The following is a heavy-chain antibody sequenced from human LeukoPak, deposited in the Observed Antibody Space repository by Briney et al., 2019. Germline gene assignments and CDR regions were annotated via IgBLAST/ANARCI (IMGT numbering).Heavy chain of an antibody. J-gene: IGHJ4*02. Sequence: GGSLRISCAASGFTFGYYYMSWIRQAPGKGLEWVSYISSSSYTNYADSVKGRFTISRDNAKNSLYLQINSLRAEDTAVYYCARDLTGFDYWGQGTLVTVSS. CDR3: ARDLTGFDY. CDR2: ISSSSYT. V-gene: IGHV3-11*06. CDR1: GFTFGYYY. D-gene: IGHD1-20*01.